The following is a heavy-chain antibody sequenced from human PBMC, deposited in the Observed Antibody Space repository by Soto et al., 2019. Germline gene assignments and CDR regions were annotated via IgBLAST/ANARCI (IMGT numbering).Heavy chain of an antibody. CDR3: AFYCSSTSCYDDYYGMDV. J-gene: IGHJ6*02. Sequence: GASVKVSCKASGGTFSSYAISWVRQAPGQGLEWMGGIIPIFGTANYAQKFQGRVTITADESTSTAYMELSSLRSEDTAVYYFAFYCSSTSCYDDYYGMDVWGQGTTVTVSS. CDR1: GGTFSSYA. D-gene: IGHD2-2*01. CDR2: IIPIFGTA. V-gene: IGHV1-69*13.